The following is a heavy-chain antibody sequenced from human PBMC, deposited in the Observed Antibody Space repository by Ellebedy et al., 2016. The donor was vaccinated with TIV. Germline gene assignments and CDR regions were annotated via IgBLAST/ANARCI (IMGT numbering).Heavy chain of an antibody. Sequence: AASVKVSCKASGYTFTDYYIHWVRQAPGQGLEWMGGLNPRNGGTNSAQKFQGRVTMTRDSSITSAYMELVSLRAYDTAVYYCARAGDGDAGWYFEHWGRGTLVTVSS. CDR1: GYTFTDYY. D-gene: IGHD4-17*01. J-gene: IGHJ2*01. CDR2: LNPRNGGT. V-gene: IGHV1-2*02. CDR3: ARAGDGDAGWYFEH.